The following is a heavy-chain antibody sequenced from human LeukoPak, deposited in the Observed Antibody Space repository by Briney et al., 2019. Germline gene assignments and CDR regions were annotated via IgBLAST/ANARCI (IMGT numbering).Heavy chain of an antibody. D-gene: IGHD4-23*01. J-gene: IGHJ3*02. Sequence: GGSLRLSCVASGFTFDNYAMSWVRQAPGKGLEWVSTFSGSGGSTYYADSVKGRFSISRDSSKSTLSLQMNSLRAEDTAIYYCAKSPTVDAAFDIWGQGTMVTVSS. CDR2: FSGSGGST. CDR1: GFTFDNYA. CDR3: AKSPTVDAAFDI. V-gene: IGHV3-23*01.